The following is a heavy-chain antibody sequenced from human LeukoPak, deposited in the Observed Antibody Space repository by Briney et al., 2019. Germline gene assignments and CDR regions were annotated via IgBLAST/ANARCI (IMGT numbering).Heavy chain of an antibody. CDR3: AREKPWGYGSGRDGMDV. Sequence: ASVKVSCKASGFTFTNYGFSWVRQAPGQGLEWMGWISAYRDHTIYAQKFQGRVTMTTDTSTSTAYMEVRSLRSDDAAVYYCAREKPWGYGSGRDGMDVWGKGTTVTVSS. J-gene: IGHJ6*04. CDR1: GFTFTNYG. D-gene: IGHD3-10*01. V-gene: IGHV1-18*04. CDR2: ISAYRDHT.